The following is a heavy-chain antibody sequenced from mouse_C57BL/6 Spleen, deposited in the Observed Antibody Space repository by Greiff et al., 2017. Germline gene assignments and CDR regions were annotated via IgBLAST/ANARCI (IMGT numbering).Heavy chain of an antibody. CDR3: AKGHNSSGYGY. Sequence: VQLQQSGAELAKPGASVQLSCKASGYTFTSYWMHWVKQRPGQGLEWLGYINPSSGYTKYNQKFKDKATLTADKSSSTAYMQLSSLTYEDSAVYYCAKGHNSSGYGYWGQGTTLTVSS. V-gene: IGHV1-7*01. J-gene: IGHJ2*01. CDR2: INPSSGYT. CDR1: GYTFTSYW. D-gene: IGHD3-2*02.